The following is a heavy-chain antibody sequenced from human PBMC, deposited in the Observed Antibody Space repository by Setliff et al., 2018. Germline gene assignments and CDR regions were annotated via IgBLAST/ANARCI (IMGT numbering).Heavy chain of an antibody. V-gene: IGHV3-48*04. J-gene: IGHJ4*02. Sequence: GGSLRLSCAASGFTFSSYGMHWVRQAPGKGLECVSYISSSGSTIYYADSVKGRFTISRDNAKNSLYLQMNSLRAEDTAVYYCAGDRSMSGYDFWGQGTLVTVSS. CDR2: ISSSGSTI. CDR1: GFTFSSYG. CDR3: AGDRSMSGYDF. D-gene: IGHD5-12*01.